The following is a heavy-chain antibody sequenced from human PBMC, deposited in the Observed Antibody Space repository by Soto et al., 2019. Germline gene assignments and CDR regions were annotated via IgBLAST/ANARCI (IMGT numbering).Heavy chain of an antibody. J-gene: IGHJ6*02. D-gene: IGHD6-19*01. V-gene: IGHV1-69*13. Sequence: SVKVSCKASGGTFSSYAISWVRQAPGQGLEWMGGIIPIFGTANYAQKFQGRVTITADESTSTAYMELSSLRSEDTAVYYCARDLSRIAVAGSLGYYYYYGMDVWGQGTTVTVSS. CDR3: ARDLSRIAVAGSLGYYYYYGMDV. CDR1: GGTFSSYA. CDR2: IIPIFGTA.